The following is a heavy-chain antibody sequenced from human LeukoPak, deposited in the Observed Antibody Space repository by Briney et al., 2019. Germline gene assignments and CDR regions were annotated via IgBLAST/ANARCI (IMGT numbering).Heavy chain of an antibody. CDR2: IYSSGNT. J-gene: IGHJ4*02. D-gene: IGHD3/OR15-3a*01. Sequence: TGGSLRLSCAASGFTVSSNYMSWVRQAPGKGLEWDSVIYSSGNTYYADSVKGRFTISRDNSKNTLYLQMNSLRAEDTAVYYCVSRPGWTTTDNWGQGTLVTVSS. CDR1: GFTVSSNY. V-gene: IGHV3-53*01. CDR3: VSRPGWTTTDN.